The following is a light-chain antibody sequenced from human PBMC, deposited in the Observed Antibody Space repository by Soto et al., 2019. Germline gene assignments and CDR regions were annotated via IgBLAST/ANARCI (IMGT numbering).Light chain of an antibody. Sequence: DIPMTQSPPTLSASVGDRVTITCRASQSIRHYLAWYQQMPGKAPKLLIYGASTLQSGVPSRLSGSGSGTEFTLTISSLQPDDFGTYFCQHHNSYSQTFGQGTKVEIK. CDR2: GAS. CDR3: QHHNSYSQT. V-gene: IGKV1-5*01. J-gene: IGKJ1*01. CDR1: QSIRHY.